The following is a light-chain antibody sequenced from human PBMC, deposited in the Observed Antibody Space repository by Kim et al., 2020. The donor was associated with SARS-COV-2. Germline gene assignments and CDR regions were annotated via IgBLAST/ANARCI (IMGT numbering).Light chain of an antibody. CDR1: KSIGFS. J-gene: IGKJ4*01. CDR2: GAS. V-gene: IGKV3-15*01. CDR3: QQNDDWPPLT. Sequence: EIVMTQSPATLSASRGDRVTLSCRASKSIGFSLAWYQQKPGQAPRLLIFGASSRATGVPPRFSGSGSGTEFSLTISGLESEDFAVYYCQQNDDWPPLTFGGGTKVDIK.